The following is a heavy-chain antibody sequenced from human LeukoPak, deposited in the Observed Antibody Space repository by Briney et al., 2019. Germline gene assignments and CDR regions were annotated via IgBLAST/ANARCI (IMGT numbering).Heavy chain of an antibody. CDR1: GGSISSYY. Sequence: SETLSLTCTVSGGSISSYYWSWIRQPAGKGLEWIGYISYSGYTNYNPSLKSRVTISVDTSKNRFSLRLSSVTAADTAVYYCARHDYSNPRLDYWGQGTLVTVSS. V-gene: IGHV4-59*08. CDR2: ISYSGYT. CDR3: ARHDYSNPRLDY. D-gene: IGHD4-11*01. J-gene: IGHJ4*02.